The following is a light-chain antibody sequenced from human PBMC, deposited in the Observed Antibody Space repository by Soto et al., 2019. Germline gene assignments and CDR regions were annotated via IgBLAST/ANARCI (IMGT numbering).Light chain of an antibody. CDR3: QQGHNWPLT. CDR1: QSISRE. V-gene: IGKV3-15*01. Sequence: EIVMTQSPATLSVSPGERATLSCRASQSISRELAWNQQKPGQPPRLLIYSASTRATGVPARFTGSGSGSEFTLTISGLQSEDFAVYYCQQGHNWPLTFGQGTRLEI. J-gene: IGKJ2*01. CDR2: SAS.